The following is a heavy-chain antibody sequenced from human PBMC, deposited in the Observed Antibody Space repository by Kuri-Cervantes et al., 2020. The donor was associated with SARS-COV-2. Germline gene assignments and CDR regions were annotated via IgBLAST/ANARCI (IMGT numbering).Heavy chain of an antibody. CDR1: GFTFSAYT. CDR3: ARDLSPYCSGGSCYSDY. Sequence: GGSLRLSCVASGFTFSAYTLNWVRQAPGKGLEWVAVISYDGSNKYYADSVKGRFTISRDNSKNTLYLQMNSLRAEDTAVYYCARDLSPYCSGGSCYSDYWGQGTLVTVSS. J-gene: IGHJ4*02. CDR2: ISYDGSNK. D-gene: IGHD2-15*01. V-gene: IGHV3-30-3*01.